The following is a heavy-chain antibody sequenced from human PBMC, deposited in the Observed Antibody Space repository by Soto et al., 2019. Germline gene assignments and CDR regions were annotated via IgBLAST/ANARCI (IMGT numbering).Heavy chain of an antibody. CDR1: GFIFGDHV. CDR3: ARGTRSYSGSHELDA. J-gene: IGHJ5*02. D-gene: IGHD1-26*01. Sequence: EVQLVESGGRLVQRGGSLRLSCSGSGFIFGDHVMDWVRQAPGKGLEWVAGISGSGNSPFFRDSVKGRFTISSDNSKNTVYLEMNNLRDEDSAMYCCARGTRSYSGSHELDAWGLGTLVTVSS. CDR2: ISGSGNSP. V-gene: IGHV3-23*04.